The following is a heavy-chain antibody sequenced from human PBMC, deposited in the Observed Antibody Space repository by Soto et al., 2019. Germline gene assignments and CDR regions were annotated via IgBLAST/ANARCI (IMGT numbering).Heavy chain of an antibody. V-gene: IGHV5-51*01. CDR3: ARRYLLVDWFDP. Sequence: GESLKISCKGLGYDFTSYWIGWVRQMPGKGLEWMGIIYPGDSDTRYSSSFQGQVTTSADKSINTAYLQWSSLKASDTAMYYCARRYLLVDWFDPWGQGPLVTVSS. D-gene: IGHD2-15*01. CDR2: IYPGDSDT. J-gene: IGHJ5*02. CDR1: GYDFTSYW.